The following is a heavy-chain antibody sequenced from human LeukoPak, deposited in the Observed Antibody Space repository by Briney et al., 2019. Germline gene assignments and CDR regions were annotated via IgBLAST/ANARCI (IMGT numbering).Heavy chain of an antibody. CDR1: GFTFSSYA. Sequence: GGSLRLSCAASGFTFSSYAMSWVRQAPGKGLEWVSAISGSGGSTYYADSVKGRFTISRDNSKNTLYLQMNSLRAEDTAVYYCAAPPPYYGDYSYGMDVWGQGTTVTVSS. CDR3: AAPPPYYGDYSYGMDV. CDR2: ISGSGGST. J-gene: IGHJ6*02. V-gene: IGHV3-23*01. D-gene: IGHD4-17*01.